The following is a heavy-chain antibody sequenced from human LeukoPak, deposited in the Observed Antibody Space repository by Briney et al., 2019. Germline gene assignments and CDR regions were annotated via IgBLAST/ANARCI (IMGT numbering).Heavy chain of an antibody. V-gene: IGHV3-30*03. CDR1: GFTFSSYG. CDR2: VSYDGGNK. J-gene: IGHJ4*02. D-gene: IGHD4-23*01. Sequence: GRSLRLSCAAPGFTFSSYGMHWVRRAPGKGLEWVAVVSYDGGNKDYADSVKGRFTISRDNSKNTLYLQMNSLSTEDTAVYYCARGYGGQDYFDYWGQGTLVTVSS. CDR3: ARGYGGQDYFDY.